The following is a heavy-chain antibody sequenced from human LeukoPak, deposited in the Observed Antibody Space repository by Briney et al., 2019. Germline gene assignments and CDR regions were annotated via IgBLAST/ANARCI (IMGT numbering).Heavy chain of an antibody. J-gene: IGHJ4*02. D-gene: IGHD1-26*01. CDR1: GFTFDDYA. CDR2: ISWDGGST. V-gene: IGHV3-43D*03. Sequence: GGSLRLSCAASGFTFDDYAMHWVRQAPGKGLEWVSLISWDGGSTYYADSVKGRFTISRDNSKNSLYLQMNSLRAEDTALYYCAKDKGMWELPSWYFDYWGQGTLVTVSS. CDR3: AKDKGMWELPSWYFDY.